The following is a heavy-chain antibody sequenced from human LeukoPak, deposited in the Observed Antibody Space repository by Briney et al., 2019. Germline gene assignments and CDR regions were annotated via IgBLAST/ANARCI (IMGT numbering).Heavy chain of an antibody. CDR2: IDPNTGGT. CDR3: TKNQYSGTIITPLDPFDV. D-gene: IGHD3-10*01. J-gene: IGHJ3*01. CDR1: GYTFTRYY. Sequence: ASVTASCKASGYTFTRYYIHWLRQAPGQGIEWMGWIDPNTGGTNFAQKFQGRITMTRDTSINTVYMELNRLRSDDTAVYYCTKNQYSGTIITPLDPFDVWGQGTMVTVSS. V-gene: IGHV1-2*02.